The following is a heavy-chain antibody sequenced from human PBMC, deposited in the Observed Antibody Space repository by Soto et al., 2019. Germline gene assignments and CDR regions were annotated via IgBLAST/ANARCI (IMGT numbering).Heavy chain of an antibody. CDR3: ARDSSTIFGVVISYYFDY. V-gene: IGHV3-33*01. CDR1: GFTFSSYG. D-gene: IGHD3-3*01. CDR2: IWYDGSNK. J-gene: IGHJ4*02. Sequence: QVQLVESGGGVVQPGRSLRLSCAASGFTFSSYGMHWVRQAPGKGLEWVAVIWYDGSNKYYADSVKGRFTISRDNSKNTLYLQMNSLRAEETAVYYCARDSSTIFGVVISYYFDYWGQGTLVTVSS.